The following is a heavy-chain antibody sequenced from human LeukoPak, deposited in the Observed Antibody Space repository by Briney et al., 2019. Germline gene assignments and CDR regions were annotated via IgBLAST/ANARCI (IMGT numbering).Heavy chain of an antibody. CDR2: IRSSGATT. V-gene: IGHV3-23*01. CDR3: AKDRSSGQRPPGPFDI. J-gene: IGHJ3*02. D-gene: IGHD6-13*01. CDR1: GFTFNNYA. Sequence: GGSVRLSCATSGFTFNNYAMTWVRQAPGKGLEWVSAIRSSGATTYYADSVKGRFTISRDNSKNTLYLQMNSLRAEDTAVYYCAKDRSSGQRPPGPFDIWGQGTMVTVSS.